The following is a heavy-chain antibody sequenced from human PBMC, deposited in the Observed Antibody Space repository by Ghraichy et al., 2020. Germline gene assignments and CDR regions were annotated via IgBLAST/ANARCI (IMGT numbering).Heavy chain of an antibody. CDR1: GGSISSYY. J-gene: IGHJ6*02. CDR3: ARGEVVTAIRPHYYGMDV. CDR2: IYYSGST. D-gene: IGHD2-21*02. V-gene: IGHV4-59*01. Sequence: SETLSLTCTVSGGSISSYYWSWIRQPPGKGLEWIGYIYYSGSTNYNPSLKSRVTILVDTSKNQFSLKLSSVTAADTAVYYCARGEVVTAIRPHYYGMDVWGQGTTVTVSS.